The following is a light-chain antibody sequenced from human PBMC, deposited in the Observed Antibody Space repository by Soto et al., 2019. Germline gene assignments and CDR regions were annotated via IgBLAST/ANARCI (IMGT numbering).Light chain of an antibody. CDR1: QSISSW. J-gene: IGKJ1*01. V-gene: IGKV1-5*03. CDR2: KAS. CDR3: QQYNSYSSWT. Sequence: DIQMTQPPSTLSASVGDRVTITCRASQSISSWLAWYQQKPGKAPKHLIYKASSLESGVPSRFSGSGSGTEFTLAISSLQPDDFAPYYCQQYNSYSSWTFGQGTKVDIK.